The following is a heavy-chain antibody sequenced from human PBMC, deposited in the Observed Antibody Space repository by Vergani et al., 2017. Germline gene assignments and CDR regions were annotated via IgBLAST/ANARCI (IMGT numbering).Heavy chain of an antibody. Sequence: EVQLLESGGGLVQPGGSLRLSCAASGFTFSSYAMSWVRQAPGKGLEWVSAISGSGGSTYYADPVKGRFTISRDNSKNTLYLQLNSLRAEDTAVYYCAKFSGSYYPWADFDYWGQGTLVTVSS. D-gene: IGHD1-26*01. J-gene: IGHJ4*02. CDR1: GFTFSSYA. V-gene: IGHV3-23*01. CDR3: AKFSGSYYPWADFDY. CDR2: ISGSGGST.